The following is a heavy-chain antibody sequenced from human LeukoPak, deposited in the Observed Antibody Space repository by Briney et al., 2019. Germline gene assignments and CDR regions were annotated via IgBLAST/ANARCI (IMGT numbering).Heavy chain of an antibody. CDR3: VREGNELLSKNFDY. CDR2: INPHSGGT. CDR1: GSTFTGYY. D-gene: IGHD2-21*02. V-gene: IGHV1-2*02. J-gene: IGHJ4*02. Sequence: ASVTVSCKASGSTFTGYYIHWVRQAPGQGLEWMGYINPHSGGTSSPQKFQGRLTMTRDASISAAYMELSSLISDDTAMYYCVREGNELLSKNFDYWGQGTLVTVSS.